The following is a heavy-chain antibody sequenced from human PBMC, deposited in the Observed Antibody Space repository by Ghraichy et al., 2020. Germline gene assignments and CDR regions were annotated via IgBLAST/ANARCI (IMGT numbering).Heavy chain of an antibody. CDR3: AMGRRHCSSTSCFFGADY. J-gene: IGHJ4*02. Sequence: GGSLRLSCAASGFTFSSYGLHWVRQAPGKGLEWVAFIRYDGSNKYYADSVKGRFTISRDNSKNTLYLQMNSLRAEDTAVYYCAMGRRHCSSTSCFFGADYWGQGTLVTVSS. V-gene: IGHV3-30*02. D-gene: IGHD2-2*01. CDR1: GFTFSSYG. CDR2: IRYDGSNK.